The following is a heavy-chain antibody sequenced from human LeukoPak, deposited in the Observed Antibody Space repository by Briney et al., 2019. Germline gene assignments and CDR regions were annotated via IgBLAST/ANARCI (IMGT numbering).Heavy chain of an antibody. CDR3: ARLLVRGVYYFDY. J-gene: IGHJ4*02. CDR2: IYYSGST. CDR1: GGSISSYY. D-gene: IGHD3-10*01. V-gene: IGHV4-59*08. Sequence: SETLSLTCTVSGGSISSYYWSWIRQPPGKGLEWIGYIYYSGSTNYNPSLKSRVTISVDTSKNQFSLKLSSVTAADTAVYYCARLLVRGVYYFDYWGPGTLVTVSS.